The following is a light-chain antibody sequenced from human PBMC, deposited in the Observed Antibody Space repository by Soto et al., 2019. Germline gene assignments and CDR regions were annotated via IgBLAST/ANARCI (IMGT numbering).Light chain of an antibody. V-gene: IGLV1-47*01. CDR2: RNS. CDR1: ASTIGRNY. CDR3: AAWDDNLSGFYV. Sequence: QSVLTQSPSAYGTPGQRVTISCSGSASTIGRNYVYWYQQLPGTAPKLLIYRNSQRPSGVPDRFSGSKSGTSASLAISGLRSEDEADYYCAAWDDNLSGFYVFGDGTKVTVL. J-gene: IGLJ1*01.